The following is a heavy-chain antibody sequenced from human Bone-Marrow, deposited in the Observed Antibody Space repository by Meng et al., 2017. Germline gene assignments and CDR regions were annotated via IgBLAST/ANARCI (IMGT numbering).Heavy chain of an antibody. CDR2: IIPIFGTA. CDR3: ARSFIAARNLLFNWFDP. Sequence: SVKVSCKASGGTFSSYAISWVRQAPGQGLEWMGGIIPIFGTANYAQKFQGRVTITADESTSTAYMELSSLRPEDTAVYYCARSFIAARNLLFNWFDPWGQGTLVTVSS. D-gene: IGHD6-6*01. CDR1: GGTFSSYA. J-gene: IGHJ5*02. V-gene: IGHV1-69*13.